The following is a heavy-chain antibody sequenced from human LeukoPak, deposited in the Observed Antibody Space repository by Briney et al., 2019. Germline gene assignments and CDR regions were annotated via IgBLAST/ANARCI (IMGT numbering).Heavy chain of an antibody. CDR2: IWYDGSNK. CDR1: GFTFSSYG. J-gene: IGHJ6*02. V-gene: IGHV3-33*06. Sequence: GGSLRLSCAASGFTFSSYGMHWVRQAPGKGLEWVAVIWYDGSNKYYADSVKGRFTISRDNSKNTLYLQMNSLRAEDTAVYYCAKPLRYYDILTGYSYYYYYGMDVWGQGTTVTVSS. CDR3: AKPLRYYDILTGYSYYYYYGMDV. D-gene: IGHD3-9*01.